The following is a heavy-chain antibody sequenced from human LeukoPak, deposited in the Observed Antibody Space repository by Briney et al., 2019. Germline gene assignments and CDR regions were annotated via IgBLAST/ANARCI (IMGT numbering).Heavy chain of an antibody. CDR2: IYYSGTT. D-gene: IGHD6-13*01. CDR3: ARQRQSSTPFDP. V-gene: IGHV4-39*01. J-gene: IGHJ5*02. CDR1: GGSISSSSYY. Sequence: PSETLSLTCTVPGGSISSSSYYWGWIRQPPGKGLEWIGSIYYSGTTYYNPSLKSRVTISVDTSKNQFSLRLSSVTAADTAVYYCARQRQSSTPFDPWGQGTLVTVSS.